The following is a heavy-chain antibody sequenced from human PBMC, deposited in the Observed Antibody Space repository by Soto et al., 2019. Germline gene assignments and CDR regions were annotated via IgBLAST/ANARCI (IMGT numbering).Heavy chain of an antibody. J-gene: IGHJ4*02. D-gene: IGHD3-22*01. CDR3: ARERDYDSSGPIDY. CDR1: GYSISSGYY. CDR2: IYHSGST. Sequence: SETLSLTCTVSGYSISSGYYWGWIRQPPGKGLEWIGSIYHSGSTYYNPSFKSRVTISVDTSKNKFSLKLSSVTAADTAVYYCARERDYDSSGPIDYWGQGTLVTVSS. V-gene: IGHV4-38-2*02.